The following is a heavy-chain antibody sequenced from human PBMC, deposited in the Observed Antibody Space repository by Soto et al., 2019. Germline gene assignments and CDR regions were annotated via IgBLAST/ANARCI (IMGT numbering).Heavy chain of an antibody. V-gene: IGHV3-64D*08. J-gene: IGHJ6*02. Sequence: GGSLRLSCSASGFTFSSYAMHWVRQAPGKGLEYVSAISSNGGSTYYADSVKGRFTISRDNSKNTLYLQMSSLRAEDTAVYYCVKDIHLLSGWYTGDYYYGMDVWGQGTTVTVSS. CDR3: VKDIHLLSGWYTGDYYYGMDV. D-gene: IGHD6-19*01. CDR2: ISSNGGST. CDR1: GFTFSSYA.